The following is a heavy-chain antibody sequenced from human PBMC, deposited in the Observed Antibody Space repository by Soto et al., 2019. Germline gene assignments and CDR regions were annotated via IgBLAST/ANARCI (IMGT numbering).Heavy chain of an antibody. CDR3: ASARFDS. CDR1: GGSFSATW. V-gene: IGHV4-34*01. J-gene: IGHJ4*02. Sequence: SETLSLTCAVYGGSFSATWWTWIRQPPGKGLEWVGEINHRGHTNYSPSLKNRLTVSVDTSKNQFSLELTSVTAADTAVYYCASARFDSWGRGILVTSPQ. CDR2: INHRGHT.